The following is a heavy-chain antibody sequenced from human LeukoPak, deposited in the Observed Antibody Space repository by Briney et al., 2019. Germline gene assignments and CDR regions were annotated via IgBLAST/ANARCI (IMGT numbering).Heavy chain of an antibody. CDR3: ARRYTYAGGFDY. D-gene: IGHD5-18*01. CDR1: GYSFTNYW. V-gene: IGHV5-51*01. J-gene: IGHJ4*02. CDR2: IYGGASNT. Sequence: GESLKISCQGSGYSFTNYWIAWVRQMPGKGLEWMGIIYGGASNTRYSPSFQGQVSISADESLTTAYLQWSSLRASDTAMYYCARRYTYAGGFDYWGQGTLVTVSS.